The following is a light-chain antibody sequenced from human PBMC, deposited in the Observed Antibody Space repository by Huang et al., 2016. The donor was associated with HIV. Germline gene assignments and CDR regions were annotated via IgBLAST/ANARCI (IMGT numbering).Light chain of an antibody. V-gene: IGKV1-39*01. J-gene: IGKJ3*01. CDR3: QQSYSTQFT. Sequence: DIQMTQSPSSLSASVGDRVTITCRASQSISSYFNWYQQKPGKAPKLLIYAASSLQSGVPSRFSGSGSGTDFTLTISSLQPEDFATYYCQQSYSTQFTFGPGTKVDIK. CDR2: AAS. CDR1: QSISSY.